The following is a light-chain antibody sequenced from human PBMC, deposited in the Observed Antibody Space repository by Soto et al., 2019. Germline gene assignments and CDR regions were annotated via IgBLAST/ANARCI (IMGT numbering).Light chain of an antibody. CDR3: QSYDRSLGGFHV. CDR1: SSNIGAGYD. CDR2: GNS. J-gene: IGLJ1*01. V-gene: IGLV1-40*01. Sequence: QSVLTQPPSVSGAPGQRVTISCTGNSSNIGAGYDVHWYQHLPGTAPKLLIYGNSNRPSGVPDRFSGSKSGTSASLAITGLQAEDEADYYCQSYDRSLGGFHVFGTGTKVTVL.